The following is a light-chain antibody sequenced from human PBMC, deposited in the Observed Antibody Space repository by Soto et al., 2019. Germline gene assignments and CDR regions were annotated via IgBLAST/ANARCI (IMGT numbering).Light chain of an antibody. Sequence: EIVLTQSPGTLSLSPGERATLSCRASQSITSNYLAWYQQKPGQAPRLLIFGASTRAPGIPDRFSGSGSGTDFTLSINRLEPEDFAVYYCQQYGSSPETFGQGTKVDIK. J-gene: IGKJ1*01. CDR2: GAS. CDR3: QQYGSSPET. V-gene: IGKV3-20*01. CDR1: QSITSNY.